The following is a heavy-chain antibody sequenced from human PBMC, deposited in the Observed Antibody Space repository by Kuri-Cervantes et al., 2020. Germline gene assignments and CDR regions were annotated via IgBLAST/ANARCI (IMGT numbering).Heavy chain of an antibody. CDR1: GFTFSSYW. Sequence: GGSLRLSCAASGFTFSSYWMSWFRQAPGKGLEWVANIKQDGSEKYYVDSVKGRFTISRDNSKNTLYLQMNSLRAEDTAVYYCARDRSGSFDYWGQGTLVTVSS. J-gene: IGHJ4*02. V-gene: IGHV3-7*01. CDR2: IKQDGSEK. CDR3: ARDRSGSFDY. D-gene: IGHD3-22*01.